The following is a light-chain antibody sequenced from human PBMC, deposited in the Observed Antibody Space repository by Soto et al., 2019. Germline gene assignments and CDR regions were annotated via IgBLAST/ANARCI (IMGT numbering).Light chain of an antibody. CDR2: GAF. Sequence: EMVMTQSPATLSVSPGERATLSCMASQSVSSNLAWYQQKPGQAPRLLIYGAFTRATGILARFSGSGSGTTFTLTISSLQSEGFAVYYCQQYNDWPATFGQGTKVDIK. CDR3: QQYNDWPAT. CDR1: QSVSSN. J-gene: IGKJ1*01. V-gene: IGKV3-15*01.